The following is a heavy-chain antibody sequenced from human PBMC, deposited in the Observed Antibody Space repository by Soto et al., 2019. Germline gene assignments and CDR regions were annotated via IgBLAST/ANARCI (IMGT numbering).Heavy chain of an antibody. D-gene: IGHD3-9*01. CDR3: AITSTSRPVNFDY. Sequence: SVKVSCKASGGTFNTYAITWVRQAPGQGLEWMGGIVPIFGTSNYGQKFQGRVSITADKPTSTAYMELNSLRSDDTAVYYCAITSTSRPVNFDYRGQGTLVTVSS. CDR2: IVPIFGTS. CDR1: GGTFNTYA. V-gene: IGHV1-69*06. J-gene: IGHJ4*02.